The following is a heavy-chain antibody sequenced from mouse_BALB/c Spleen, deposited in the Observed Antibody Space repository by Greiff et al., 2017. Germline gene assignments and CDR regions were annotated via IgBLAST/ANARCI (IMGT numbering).Heavy chain of an antibody. CDR2: ISSGGGST. CDR1: GFAFSSYD. CDR3: ARQDYYGSSWYFDV. Sequence: EVQLVESGGGLVKPGGSLKLSCAASGFAFSSYDMSWVRQTPEKRLEWVAYISSGGGSTYYPDTVKGRFTISRDNAKNTLYLQMSSLKSEDTAMYYCARQDYYGSSWYFDVWGAGTTVTVSS. J-gene: IGHJ1*01. V-gene: IGHV5-12-1*01. D-gene: IGHD1-1*01.